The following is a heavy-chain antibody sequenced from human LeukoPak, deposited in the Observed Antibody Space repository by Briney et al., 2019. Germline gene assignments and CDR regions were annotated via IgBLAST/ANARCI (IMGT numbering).Heavy chain of an antibody. CDR2: INPNSGGT. V-gene: IGHV1-2*02. CDR1: GYTFTGYY. Sequence: ASVKVSCKASGYTFTGYYMHWVRQAPGQGLEWMGWINPNSGGTNYAQKFQGRVTMTRDTSISTAYMELSRLGSDDTAGYYCARATGMVVLRLDYWGQGTLVTVSS. D-gene: IGHD2-15*01. J-gene: IGHJ4*02. CDR3: ARATGMVVLRLDY.